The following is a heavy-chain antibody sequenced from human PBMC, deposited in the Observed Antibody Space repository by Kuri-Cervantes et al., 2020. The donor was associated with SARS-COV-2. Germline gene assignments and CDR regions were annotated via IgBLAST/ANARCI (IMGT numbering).Heavy chain of an antibody. V-gene: IGHV4-38-2*02. Sequence: SETLSLTCTVSGYSISSGYYWGWIRQPPGKGLEWIGSIYHSGSTHYNPSLKSRVTISVDTSKNQFSLKLSSVTAADTAVYYCARSVGGGSYDPVEFDYFDYWGQGTLVTVSS. J-gene: IGHJ4*02. CDR1: GYSISSGYY. CDR2: IYHSGST. D-gene: IGHD1-26*01. CDR3: ARSVGGGSYDPVEFDYFDY.